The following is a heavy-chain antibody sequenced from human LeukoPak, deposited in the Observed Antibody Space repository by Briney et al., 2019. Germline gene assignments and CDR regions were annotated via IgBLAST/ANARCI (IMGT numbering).Heavy chain of an antibody. D-gene: IGHD3-9*01. V-gene: IGHV4-59*08. CDR3: ARRGYYDILTAYYTYWYFDL. CDR1: GGSLSSYS. Sequence: SETLSLTCTVSGGSLSSYSLSWVRQPPGKGLEWIGYISYSGGTSYNPSLKRRGTISVDTSKNQFSLKLSSVTAADTAVYYCARRGYYDILTAYYTYWYFDLWGRGTLVTVSS. CDR2: ISYSGGT. J-gene: IGHJ2*01.